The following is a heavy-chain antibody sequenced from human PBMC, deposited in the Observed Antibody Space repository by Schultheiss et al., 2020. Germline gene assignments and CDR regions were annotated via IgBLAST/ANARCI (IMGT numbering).Heavy chain of an antibody. CDR1: GFTFSSYA. J-gene: IGHJ4*02. CDR3: ASQARPFDY. V-gene: IGHV3-30-3*01. CDR2: ISYDGSNK. Sequence: GESLKISCAASGFTFSSYAMHWVRQAPGKGLEWVAVISYDGSNKYYADSVKGRFTISRDNSKNTLYLQMNSLRAEDTAVYYCASQARPFDYWGQGTLVTVSS. D-gene: IGHD6-6*01.